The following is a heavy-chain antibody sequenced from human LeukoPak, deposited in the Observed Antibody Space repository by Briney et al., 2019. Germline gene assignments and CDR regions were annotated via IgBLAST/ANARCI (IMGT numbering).Heavy chain of an antibody. V-gene: IGHV3-23*01. D-gene: IGHD3-22*01. J-gene: IGHJ4*02. Sequence: PGGSLRLSCAASGFTFSSYGMNWVRQAPGKGLKWVSGISGSGGTTYYADSVRGRLTISRDNSKNSLSLQVSSLRAEDTAVYYCAKTNGYYSDWGQGTLVTVSS. CDR2: ISGSGGTT. CDR1: GFTFSSYG. CDR3: AKTNGYYSD.